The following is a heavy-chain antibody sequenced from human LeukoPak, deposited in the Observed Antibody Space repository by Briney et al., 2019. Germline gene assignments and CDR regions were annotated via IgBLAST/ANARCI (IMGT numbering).Heavy chain of an antibody. Sequence: APVKVSCKASGGTFSSYAISWVRQAPGQGLEWMGRIIPIFGTANYAQKFQGRVTITTDESTSTAYMELSSLRSEDTAVYYCANTRCSSTSCYVYYMDVWGKGTTVTVSS. CDR2: IIPIFGTA. D-gene: IGHD2-2*01. J-gene: IGHJ6*03. V-gene: IGHV1-69*05. CDR1: GGTFSSYA. CDR3: ANTRCSSTSCYVYYMDV.